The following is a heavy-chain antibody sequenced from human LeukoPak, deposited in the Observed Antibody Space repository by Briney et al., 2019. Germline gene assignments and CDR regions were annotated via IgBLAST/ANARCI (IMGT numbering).Heavy chain of an antibody. D-gene: IGHD3-10*01. CDR1: GGSISSDNYY. CDR3: ACGVVTMVRSGAFDI. CDR2: IYYSGST. V-gene: IGHV4-39*07. J-gene: IGHJ3*02. Sequence: NASETLFLTCTVSGGSISSDNYYWGWIRQPPGKGLEWIGSIYYSGSTYYNPSLKSRVTISVDTSKNQFSLKLSSVTAADTAVYYCACGVVTMVRSGAFDIWGQGTMVIVSS.